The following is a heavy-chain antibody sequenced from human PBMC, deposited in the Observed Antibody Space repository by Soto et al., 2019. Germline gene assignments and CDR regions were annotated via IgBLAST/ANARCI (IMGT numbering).Heavy chain of an antibody. CDR3: ARHVVDRGVHS. CDR2: ITNRGDHT. J-gene: IGHJ5*02. D-gene: IGHD2-8*01. Sequence: GGSLRLSCTASGFTFRDYAMTWVRQAPGQGLEYVSSITNRGDHTYYADSVKGRFTISRDNSKNTLYLQMNSLRVEDTAIYYCARHVVDRGVHSWGQGTLVTVSS. CDR1: GFTFRDYA. V-gene: IGHV3-23*01.